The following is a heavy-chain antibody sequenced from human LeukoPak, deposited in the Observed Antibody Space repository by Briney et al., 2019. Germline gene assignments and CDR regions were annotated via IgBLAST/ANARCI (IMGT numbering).Heavy chain of an antibody. Sequence: SETLSLTCTVSGDSISSSNCYWGWIRQPPGKGLEWIGSIYFSGGTYYNASLKSRVTMSVDTSKNQFSLKLSSVTAADTAVYYCARDIRAFYYYYMDVWGKGTTVTISS. J-gene: IGHJ6*03. CDR2: IYFSGGT. D-gene: IGHD3-10*01. CDR3: ARDIRAFYYYYMDV. V-gene: IGHV4-39*07. CDR1: GDSISSSNCY.